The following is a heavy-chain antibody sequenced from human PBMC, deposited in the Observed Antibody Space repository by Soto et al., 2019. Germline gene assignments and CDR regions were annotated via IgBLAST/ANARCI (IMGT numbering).Heavy chain of an antibody. CDR3: AKDSLSGGTSPRLHY. CDR1: GFTFNDYA. V-gene: IGHV3-9*01. CDR2: ISWNSDRL. J-gene: IGHJ4*02. Sequence: PGGSLRLSCTASGFTFNDYAMHWVRQAPRKGLEWVSGISWNSDRLDYVDSVKGRFTISRDNAKNSLYLQMNSLRGEDTALYYSAKDSLSGGTSPRLHYWGQGTLVTVSS. D-gene: IGHD2-15*01.